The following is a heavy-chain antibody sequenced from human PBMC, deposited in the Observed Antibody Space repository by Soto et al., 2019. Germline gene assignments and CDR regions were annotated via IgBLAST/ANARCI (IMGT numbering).Heavy chain of an antibody. Sequence: GGSLRLSCAASGFTFSSYSMNWVRQAPGKGLEWVSSISSSSSYIYYADSVKGRFTISRDNAKNSLYLQMNSLGAEDTAVYYCARVASLGYSYGYSPYYMDVWGKGTTVTVSS. V-gene: IGHV3-21*01. CDR1: GFTFSSYS. CDR2: ISSSSSYI. D-gene: IGHD5-18*01. CDR3: ARVASLGYSYGYSPYYMDV. J-gene: IGHJ6*03.